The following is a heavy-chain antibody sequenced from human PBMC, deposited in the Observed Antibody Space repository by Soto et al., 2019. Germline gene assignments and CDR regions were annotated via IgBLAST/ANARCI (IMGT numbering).Heavy chain of an antibody. CDR3: ARDLAKGGGSAGFDY. Sequence: QVQLVQSGADVKKPGASGKVSCKASVYTFTGYYIHRERQAPGQGLEWMVGINPNSGVTKYPQKLHGRVSMTRETSTSNVYMSLTGLKSDDTAVYFCARDLAKGGGSAGFDYGGQGTLVAVSS. CDR1: VYTFTGYY. V-gene: IGHV1-2*02. J-gene: IGHJ4*02. D-gene: IGHD2-15*01. CDR2: INPNSGVT.